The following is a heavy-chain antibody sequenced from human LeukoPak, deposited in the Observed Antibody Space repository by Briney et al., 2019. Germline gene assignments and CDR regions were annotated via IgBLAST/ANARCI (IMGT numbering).Heavy chain of an antibody. Sequence: ASVKVSCKASGYTFTGDQIYWLRQAPGQGLEWVGWIKPSSGDTLYEQKFQGRVTMTRDKSISSAYMELSSLRSDDTAVYYCARKSTGFLTAWGQGTLVTVSS. CDR2: IKPSSGDT. CDR3: ARKSTGFLTA. CDR1: GYTFTGDQ. V-gene: IGHV1-2*02. D-gene: IGHD1-14*01. J-gene: IGHJ5*02.